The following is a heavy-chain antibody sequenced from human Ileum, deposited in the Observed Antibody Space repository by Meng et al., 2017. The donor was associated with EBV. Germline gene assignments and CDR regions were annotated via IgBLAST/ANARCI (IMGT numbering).Heavy chain of an antibody. D-gene: IGHD3-22*01. J-gene: IGHJ4*02. CDR1: GYSISSTNW. CDR2: IYYSGST. CDR3: ARNVPGTSAYYD. Sequence: QLAESGPGLVKPSDTPSLTCAVSGYSISSTNWWGWIRQPPGKGLEWIGYIYYSGSTSYNPSLKSRVTMSVDTSKNQFSLNLNSVTAVDTAVYYCARNVPGTSAYYDWGQGTLVTVSS. V-gene: IGHV4-28*01.